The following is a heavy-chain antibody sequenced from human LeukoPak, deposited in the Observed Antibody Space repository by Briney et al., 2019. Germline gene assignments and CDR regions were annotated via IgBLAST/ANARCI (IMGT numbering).Heavy chain of an antibody. CDR3: ASAKGGSYPLHYFDY. CDR1: GYTFTGYY. Sequence: GASVKVSCKASGYTFTGYYMHWVRQAPGQGFEWMGWINPNSGGTNYAQKFQGRVTITADKSTSTAYMELSSLRSEDTAVYYCASAKGGSYPLHYFDYWGQGTLVTVSS. CDR2: INPNSGGT. D-gene: IGHD1-26*01. V-gene: IGHV1-2*02. J-gene: IGHJ4*02.